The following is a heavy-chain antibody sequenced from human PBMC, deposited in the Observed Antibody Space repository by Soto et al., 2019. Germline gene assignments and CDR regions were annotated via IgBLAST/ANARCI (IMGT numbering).Heavy chain of an antibody. CDR1: GGSISSSSYY. CDR3: ARPQIAATINWYFDL. V-gene: IGHV4-39*01. D-gene: IGHD6-6*01. J-gene: IGHJ2*01. CDR2: IYYSGST. Sequence: TLSLTCTVSGGSISSSSYYWGWIRQPPGKGLEWIGSIYYSGSTYYNPSLKSRVTISVDTSKNQFSLKLSSVTAADTAVYYCARPQIAATINWYFDLWGRGTLVTVSS.